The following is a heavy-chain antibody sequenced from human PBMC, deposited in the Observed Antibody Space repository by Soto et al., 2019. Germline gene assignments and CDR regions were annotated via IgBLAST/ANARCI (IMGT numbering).Heavy chain of an antibody. CDR1: VDSVTSGTYF. D-gene: IGHD2-21*01. CDR2: IHYSGHT. Sequence: QVQLQESGPGLVKPSETLSLTCTVSVDSVTSGTYFWTWIRQPPGKGLEWIGYIHYSGHTKYNPSLESRLTIALHTCKNQFALQLHSVTAADAAGLYRARGVVVGFDPWGQGTRVTVSS. V-gene: IGHV4-61*01. J-gene: IGHJ5*02. CDR3: ARGVVVGFDP.